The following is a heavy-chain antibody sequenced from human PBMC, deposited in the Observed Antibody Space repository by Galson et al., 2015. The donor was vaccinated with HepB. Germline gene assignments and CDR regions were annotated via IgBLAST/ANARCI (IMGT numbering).Heavy chain of an antibody. D-gene: IGHD3-22*01. J-gene: IGHJ4*02. CDR2: ISSSSSTI. CDR3: ARDHLYYYDSSGYQGDDY. Sequence: SLRLSCAASGFTFSSYSMNWVRQAPGKGLEWVSYISSSSSTIYYADSVKGRFTISRDNAKNPLYLQMNSLRDEDTAVYYCARDHLYYYDSSGYQGDDYWGQGTLVTVSS. CDR1: GFTFSSYS. V-gene: IGHV3-48*02.